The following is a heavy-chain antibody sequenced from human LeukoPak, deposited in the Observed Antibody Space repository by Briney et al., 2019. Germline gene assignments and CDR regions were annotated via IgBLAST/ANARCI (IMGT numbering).Heavy chain of an antibody. CDR2: ISSSSSYI. CDR3: ARGRDYDSSGYSEYYFDY. Sequence: GGSLRLSCAASGFTFSSYSMNWVRQAPGKGLEWVSSISSSSSYIYYADSVKGRFIISRDNAKNSLYLQMNSLRAEDTAVYYCARGRDYDSSGYSEYYFDYWGQGTLVTVSS. CDR1: GFTFSSYS. J-gene: IGHJ4*02. V-gene: IGHV3-21*01. D-gene: IGHD3-22*01.